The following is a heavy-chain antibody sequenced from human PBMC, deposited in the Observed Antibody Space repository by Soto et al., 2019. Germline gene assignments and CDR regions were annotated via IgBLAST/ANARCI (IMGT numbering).Heavy chain of an antibody. J-gene: IGHJ6*02. CDR2: IYDGGST. V-gene: IGHV4-59*01. D-gene: IGHD3-10*01. CDR3: ARAPTYSYGSGSPYYFYAMDV. Sequence: QVQLQQSGPGLVRPSETLSLTSTVSGDSISRYYWNWIRQSPGKGLEWIGYIYDGGSTRYNPSLRSPVTISADTSENQFSLKLSSVTAADTAVYYCARAPTYSYGSGSPYYFYAMDVWGQGTTVTVSS. CDR1: GDSISRYY.